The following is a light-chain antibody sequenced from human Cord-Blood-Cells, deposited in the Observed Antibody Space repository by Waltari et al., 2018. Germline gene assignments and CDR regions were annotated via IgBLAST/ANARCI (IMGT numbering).Light chain of an antibody. Sequence: QSALTQPASVSGSPGQSIPISCTGTTSDVGCYNLVSWYQQHPGKAPKLMIYEVSKRPSGVSNRFSGSKSGNTASLTSSGLQAEDEADYYCCSYAGSYVFGTGTKVTVL. CDR2: EVS. V-gene: IGLV2-23*02. CDR1: TSDVGCYNL. CDR3: CSYAGSYV. J-gene: IGLJ1*01.